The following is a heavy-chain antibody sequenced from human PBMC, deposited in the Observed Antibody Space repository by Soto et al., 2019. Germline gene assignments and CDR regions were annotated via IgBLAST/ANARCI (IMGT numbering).Heavy chain of an antibody. CDR3: ARFGLGRPATY. V-gene: IGHV4-59*01. J-gene: IGHJ4*02. CDR1: GGSISSFY. D-gene: IGHD3-10*01. CDR2: IDSSGST. Sequence: QVQLQESGPGLVKPSETLSLTCTVSGGSISSFYWTWIRQPPGEGLEWIGYIDSSGSTNYNPSLKRRVTISVDTSKNQFSLRLNSVTAADTAVYYCARFGLGRPATYWGQGTLVTVCS.